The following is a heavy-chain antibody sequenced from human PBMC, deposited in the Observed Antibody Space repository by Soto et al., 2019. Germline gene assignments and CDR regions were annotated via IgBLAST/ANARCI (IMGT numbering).Heavy chain of an antibody. D-gene: IGHD3-22*01. CDR3: ARDLYYYDSSGYLGPY. V-gene: IGHV3-33*01. CDR1: GFTFSSYG. Sequence: HHGGSLRLSCAASGFTFSSYGMHWVRQAPGKGLEWVAVIWYDGSNKYYADSVKGRFTISRDNSKNTLYLQMNSLRAEDTAVYYCARDLYYYDSSGYLGPYWGQGTLVTVSS. J-gene: IGHJ4*02. CDR2: IWYDGSNK.